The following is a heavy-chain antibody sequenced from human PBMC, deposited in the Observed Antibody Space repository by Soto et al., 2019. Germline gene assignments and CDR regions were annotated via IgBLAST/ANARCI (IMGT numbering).Heavy chain of an antibody. D-gene: IGHD2-21*01. CDR2: ISAYNGHK. J-gene: IGHJ4*02. CDR3: ARDVPVTAVPLWDF. CDR1: GYTFSNYG. V-gene: IGHV1-18*04. Sequence: ASVKVSCKASGYTFSNYGISWLRQAPGRGLEWMGWISAYNGHKDFAQKLQGRVAMTTDTSTNTAHMELRSLKSGATAVDFGARDVPVTAVPLWDFWGQGXLVTVXS.